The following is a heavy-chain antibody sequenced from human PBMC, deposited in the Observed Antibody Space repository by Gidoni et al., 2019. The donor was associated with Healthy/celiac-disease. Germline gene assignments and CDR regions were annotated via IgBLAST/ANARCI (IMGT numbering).Heavy chain of an antibody. CDR3: ARAPPRAGNWYFDL. J-gene: IGHJ2*01. V-gene: IGHV4-59*01. CDR2: IYYSGST. Sequence: QVQLQESGPGLVKPSETLSLTCTVSGGSLSSYYWSWIRQPPGKGLEWIGYIYYSGSTNYNPSLKSRVTISVDTSKNQFSLKLSSVTAADTAVYYCARAPPRAGNWYFDLWGRGTLVTVSS. CDR1: GGSLSSYY.